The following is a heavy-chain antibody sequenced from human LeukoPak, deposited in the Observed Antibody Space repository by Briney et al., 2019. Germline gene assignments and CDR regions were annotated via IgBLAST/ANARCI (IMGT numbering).Heavy chain of an antibody. D-gene: IGHD2-2*01. Sequence: PGGSLRLSCAASGFTFSNAWMSWVRQAPGKGLEWVGRIKSKTDSGTTDYAAPVKGRFTISRDDSKNTLYLQMNSLKTEDTAVYYCTTDRLVVPAAMDVWGKGTTVTVSS. CDR2: IKSKTDSGTT. CDR1: GFTFSNAW. V-gene: IGHV3-15*01. CDR3: TTDRLVVPAAMDV. J-gene: IGHJ6*04.